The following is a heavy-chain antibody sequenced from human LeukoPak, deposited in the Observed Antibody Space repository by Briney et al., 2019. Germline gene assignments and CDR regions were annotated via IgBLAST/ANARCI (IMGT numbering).Heavy chain of an antibody. CDR2: ISAYNGNT. D-gene: IGHD2/OR15-2a*01. Sequence: ASVKVSCKASGYTFTSYGISWVRQAPGQGLEWMGWISAYNGNTNYAQKLQGRVTMTRNTSISTAFLELSNLRSEDTAVYYCARRNSPSRTTALPRGRAFDIWGQGTVVSVSS. CDR3: ARRNSPSRTTALPRGRAFDI. CDR1: GYTFTSYG. J-gene: IGHJ3*02. V-gene: IGHV1-18*01.